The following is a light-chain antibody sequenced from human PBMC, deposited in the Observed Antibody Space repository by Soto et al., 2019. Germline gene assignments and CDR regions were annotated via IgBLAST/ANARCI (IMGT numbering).Light chain of an antibody. CDR3: QTWGTGFQV. Sequence: VLTQAPSASSSLGASVKLTYTLSSGHSSYAIAWHQKQPGKGPRYLMDRNNDGSHSKGEGIPDRFSGSSSGAERYLIISSLQSEDEADYYCQTWGTGFQVFGGGTQLTVL. V-gene: IGLV4-69*01. CDR2: RNNDGSH. J-gene: IGLJ2*01. CDR1: SGHSSYA.